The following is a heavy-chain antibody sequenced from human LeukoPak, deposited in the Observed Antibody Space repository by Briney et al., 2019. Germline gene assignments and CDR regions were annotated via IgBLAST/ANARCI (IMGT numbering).Heavy chain of an antibody. V-gene: IGHV4-38-2*01. D-gene: IGHD3-22*01. CDR3: TGKYYYDSSGYYYVDY. J-gene: IGHJ4*02. Sequence: SETLSLTCAVSGYSISSGYIWCWIRQSPGKGLGWIGSIYHSGSTYYNPSLKSRVTISVDTSKNQFSLKLSSVTAADTAVYYCTGKYYYDSSGYYYVDYWGQGTLVTVSS. CDR2: IYHSGST. CDR1: GYSISSGYI.